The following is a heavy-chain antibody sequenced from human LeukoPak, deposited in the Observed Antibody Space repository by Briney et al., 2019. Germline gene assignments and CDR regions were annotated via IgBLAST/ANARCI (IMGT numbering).Heavy chain of an antibody. CDR2: IYYSGST. V-gene: IGHV4-39*01. CDR1: GGSISSSSYY. J-gene: IGHJ4*02. D-gene: IGHD3-16*02. Sequence: SETLSLTCTVSGGSISSSSYYWGWIRQPPGKGLEWIGSIYYSGSTYYNPSLKSRVTISVDTSKNQFSLKLSSVTAADTAVYYCARRNYDYVWGSYRYIPAFDYWGQGTLVTVSS. CDR3: ARRNYDYVWGSYRYIPAFDY.